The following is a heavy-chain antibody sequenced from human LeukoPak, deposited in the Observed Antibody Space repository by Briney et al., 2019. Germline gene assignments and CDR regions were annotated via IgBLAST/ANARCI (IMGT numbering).Heavy chain of an antibody. CDR2: IIPIFGTA. Sequence: SVKVSCKASGGTFSSYAISWVRQAPGQGLEWMGGIIPIFGTANYAQKFQGRVTITADKSTSTAYMELSSLRSEDTAVYYCTPDLTLYYDSSGGFDYWGQGTLVTVSS. V-gene: IGHV1-69*06. CDR3: TPDLTLYYDSSGGFDY. D-gene: IGHD3-22*01. CDR1: GGTFSSYA. J-gene: IGHJ4*02.